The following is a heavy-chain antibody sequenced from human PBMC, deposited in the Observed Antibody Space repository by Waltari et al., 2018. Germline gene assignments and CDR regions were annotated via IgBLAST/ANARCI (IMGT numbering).Heavy chain of an antibody. J-gene: IGHJ6*03. CDR2: IRSKAYGGTT. CDR1: GFTFGDYA. D-gene: IGHD1-26*01. V-gene: IGHV3-49*04. Sequence: EVQLVESGGGLVQPGRSLRLSCTASGFTFGDYAMSWVRQAPGKGLEWVGFIRSKAYGGTTEYAASVKGRFTISRDDSKSIAYLQMNSLKTEDTAVYYCTRDRSSGSYSNYYYMDVWGKGTTVTVSS. CDR3: TRDRSSGSYSNYYYMDV.